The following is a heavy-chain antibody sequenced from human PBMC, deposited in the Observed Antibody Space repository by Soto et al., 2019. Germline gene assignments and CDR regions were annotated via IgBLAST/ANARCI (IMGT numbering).Heavy chain of an antibody. CDR2: IYYSGNT. V-gene: IGHV4-39*01. CDR1: GGSINSSNHY. J-gene: IGHJ4*02. Sequence: SETLSLTCTVSGGSINSSNHYWGWIRQTPGKGLEWIGCIYYSGNTYYNPSLKSRVTISVDTSKNQFSLKLTSVTAADTAMFYCARGPMVQSGYSDFWGQGTLVTVSS. CDR3: ARGPMVQSGYSDF. D-gene: IGHD3-10*01.